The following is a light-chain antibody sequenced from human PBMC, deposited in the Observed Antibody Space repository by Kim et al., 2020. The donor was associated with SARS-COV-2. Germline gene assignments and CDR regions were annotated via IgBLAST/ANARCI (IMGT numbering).Light chain of an antibody. CDR2: STN. V-gene: IGLV7-43*01. J-gene: IGLJ3*02. Sequence: PGGTLTLTCATSNGAVTIGYHPHRSQQKPGQAPRALIYSTNNKRSWTPARFSGSLLGGKASLTLSGVQPEDEADYYCLLYYGAVWVFGGGTKLTVL. CDR1: NGAVTIGYH. CDR3: LLYYGAVWV.